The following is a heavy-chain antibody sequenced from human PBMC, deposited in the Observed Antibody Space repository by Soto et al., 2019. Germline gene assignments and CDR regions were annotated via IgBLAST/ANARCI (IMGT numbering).Heavy chain of an antibody. D-gene: IGHD3-10*01. Sequence: EVQLVESGGGLVQPGGSLRLSCAASGFTFSSYSMNWVRQAPGKGLEWVSYISSSSSIIYYADSVKGRFTISRDNAKNSPYLQMNSLRDEDTAVYYCARDSIMVRGVITPKFDYWGQGTLVTVSS. CDR2: ISSSSSII. V-gene: IGHV3-48*02. CDR3: ARDSIMVRGVITPKFDY. J-gene: IGHJ4*02. CDR1: GFTFSSYS.